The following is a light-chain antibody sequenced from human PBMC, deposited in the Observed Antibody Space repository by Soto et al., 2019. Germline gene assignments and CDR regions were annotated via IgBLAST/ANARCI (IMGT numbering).Light chain of an antibody. Sequence: QSVLTQPPSVSGAPGQRVTISCTGNSSNIGAGYDVHWYQQLPGTAPKLLIYDNTNRPSGVPDRFSGPKSGASASLAITGLQAEDEADYYCQSYDTSLSVCVFGGGTKLTVL. CDR1: SSNIGAGYD. CDR2: DNT. CDR3: QSYDTSLSVCV. J-gene: IGLJ3*02. V-gene: IGLV1-40*01.